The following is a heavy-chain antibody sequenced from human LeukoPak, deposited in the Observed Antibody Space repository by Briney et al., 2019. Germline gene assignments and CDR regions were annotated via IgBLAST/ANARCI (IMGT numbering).Heavy chain of an antibody. Sequence: GGSLRLSCAASGFTFSSYGMHWVRQAPGKGLEWVAVISYDGSNKYYADSVKGRFTISRDNPKNTLYLQMNSLRAEDTAVYYCANDGWELLQGSDYWGQGTLVTVSS. D-gene: IGHD1-26*01. CDR1: GFTFSSYG. CDR2: ISYDGSNK. J-gene: IGHJ4*02. V-gene: IGHV3-30*18. CDR3: ANDGWELLQGSDY.